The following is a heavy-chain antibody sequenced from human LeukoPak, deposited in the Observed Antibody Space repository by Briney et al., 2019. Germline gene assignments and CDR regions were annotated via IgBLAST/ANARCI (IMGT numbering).Heavy chain of an antibody. CDR2: ISGGGTST. Sequence: PGGSLRLSCAASGFTFSSYAMSWVRQAPGKGLEWVSVISGGGTSTYYADSVKGRFTISKDNSRNTLYLQMNSLRADDTAVYYCAKTFIAVANPIDYWGQGTLVTVSS. V-gene: IGHV3-23*01. J-gene: IGHJ4*02. CDR1: GFTFSSYA. CDR3: AKTFIAVANPIDY. D-gene: IGHD6-19*01.